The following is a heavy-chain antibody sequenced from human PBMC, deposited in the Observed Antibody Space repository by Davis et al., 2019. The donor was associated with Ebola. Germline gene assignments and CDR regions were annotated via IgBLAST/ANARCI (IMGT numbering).Heavy chain of an antibody. D-gene: IGHD1-26*01. V-gene: IGHV1-18*04. CDR3: ARGGGAPDF. CDR1: GYTFINYG. CDR2: IRTYDGNT. J-gene: IGHJ4*02. Sequence: ASVKVSCKASGYTFINYGITWVRQAPGQSLEWLGWIRTYDGNTNYAQKLQDRVTMTTDTSTTTVFMELTNLGSDDTAVYWCARGGGAPDFWGQGTLVTVSS.